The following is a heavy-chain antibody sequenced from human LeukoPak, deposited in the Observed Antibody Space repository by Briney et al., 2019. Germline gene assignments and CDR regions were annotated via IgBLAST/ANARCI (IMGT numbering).Heavy chain of an antibody. CDR2: ITGSGGSA. CDR3: ARADLVSPYYYDSSGYQPDAFDI. V-gene: IGHV3-23*01. CDR1: GFTFSNYA. D-gene: IGHD3-22*01. J-gene: IGHJ3*02. Sequence: GGSLRLSCAASGFTFSNYAMTWVRQAPGKGLEWVSGITGSGGSAYYADSVKGRFTISRDNSKNIVSLQMNSLRAEDTAVYYCARADLVSPYYYDSSGYQPDAFDIWGQGTMVTVSS.